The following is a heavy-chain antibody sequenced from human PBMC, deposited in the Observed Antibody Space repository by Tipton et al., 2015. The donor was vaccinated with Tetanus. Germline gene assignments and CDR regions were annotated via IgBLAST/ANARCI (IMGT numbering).Heavy chain of an antibody. CDR2: IYYNGNT. J-gene: IGHJ6*02. V-gene: IGHV4-39*07. CDR3: ARTPDYYYGMDV. CDR1: GGSLFSGSFY. Sequence: TLSLTCTVSGGSLFSGSFYWAWIRQPPGKGLEWIGNIYYNGNTYYLSSLKSRVTISADTSKNQVSLRLNSVTAADTAVYFCARTPDYYYGMDVWGQGTTVTVSS.